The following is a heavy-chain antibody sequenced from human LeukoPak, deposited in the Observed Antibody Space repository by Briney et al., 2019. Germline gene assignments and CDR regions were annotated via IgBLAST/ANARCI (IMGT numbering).Heavy chain of an antibody. V-gene: IGHV3-21*06. D-gene: IGHD1-26*01. CDR2: ISSSSSYI. J-gene: IGHJ4*02. Sequence: GGSLRLSCAASGFTFSSYSMNWVRQAPGKGLEWVSSISSSSSYIYYADSVKGRFTISRDNAENSLYLQMNSLRVEDTGFYYCARDVGADFWGQGTLVTVSS. CDR3: ARDVGADF. CDR1: GFTFSSYS.